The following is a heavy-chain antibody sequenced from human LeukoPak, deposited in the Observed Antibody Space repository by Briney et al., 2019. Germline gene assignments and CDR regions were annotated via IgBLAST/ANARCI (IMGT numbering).Heavy chain of an antibody. Sequence: SETLSLTCTVSGGSISSSSYYWDWIRQPPGKGLEWIGSIYYSGSTYYNSSLKSRVTISVDTSKHQFSLKLSSVTAADTAVYYCARAGYDSSGYVGTYYFDYWGQGTLVTVSS. CDR3: ARAGYDSSGYVGTYYFDY. J-gene: IGHJ4*02. CDR2: IYYSGST. D-gene: IGHD3-22*01. CDR1: GGSISSSSYY. V-gene: IGHV4-39*01.